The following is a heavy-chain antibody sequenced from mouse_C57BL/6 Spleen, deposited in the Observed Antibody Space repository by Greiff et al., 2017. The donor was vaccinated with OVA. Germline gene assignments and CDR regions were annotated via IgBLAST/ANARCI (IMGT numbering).Heavy chain of an antibody. Sequence: EVMLVESGGGLVQPGGSMKLSCAASGFTFSDAWMDWVRQSPEKGLEWVAEIRNKANNHATYYAESVKGRFTISRDDSKSSVYLQMNSLRAEDTGIYYGTRRYYDYGTGPYYYAMDYWGQGTSVTVSS. J-gene: IGHJ4*01. CDR3: TRRYYDYGTGPYYYAMDY. V-gene: IGHV6-6*01. D-gene: IGHD2-4*01. CDR2: IRNKANNHAT. CDR1: GFTFSDAW.